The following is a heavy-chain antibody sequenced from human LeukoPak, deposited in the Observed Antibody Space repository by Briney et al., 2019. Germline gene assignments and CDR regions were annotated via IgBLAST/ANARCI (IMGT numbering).Heavy chain of an antibody. CDR1: GGSISSYY. V-gene: IGHV4-59*12. J-gene: IGHJ4*02. D-gene: IGHD6-19*01. CDR2: IYYSGST. CDR3: ARLHLVSSGWHPMADS. Sequence: SSETLSLTCTVSGGSISSYYWSWIRQPPGKGLEWIGYIYYSGSTNYNPSLKSRVTISVDTSKNQFSLKLNSVTAADTAVYYCARLHLVSSGWHPMADSWGQGTLVTVSS.